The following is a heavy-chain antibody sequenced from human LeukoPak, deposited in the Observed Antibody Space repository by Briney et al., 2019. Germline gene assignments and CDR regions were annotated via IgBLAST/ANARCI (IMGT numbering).Heavy chain of an antibody. CDR3: ARGVSSPKSPTTTVTKEGSDY. Sequence: ASVKVSCKASGGTFSSYAISWVRQAPGQGLEWMGRIIPILGIANYAQKFQGRVTITADKSTSTAYMELSSLRSEDTAVYYCARGVSSPKSPTTTVTKEGSDYWGQGTLVTVSS. D-gene: IGHD4-17*01. V-gene: IGHV1-69*04. CDR1: GGTFSSYA. CDR2: IIPILGIA. J-gene: IGHJ4*02.